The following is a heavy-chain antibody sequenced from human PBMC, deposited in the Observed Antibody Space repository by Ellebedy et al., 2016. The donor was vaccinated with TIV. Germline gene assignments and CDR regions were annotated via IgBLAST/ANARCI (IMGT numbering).Heavy chain of an antibody. CDR3: ATRGHSIGWFAD. Sequence: GESLKISCATSGFIFSDYAISWVRQPPGKGLEWVSPISGRGESTFAADSVKGRFTISRDFSKRMVYLQMNSLRVEDTAVYFCATRGHSIGWFADWGQGTLVTVSS. CDR1: GFIFSDYA. V-gene: IGHV3-23*01. CDR2: ISGRGEST. J-gene: IGHJ5*02. D-gene: IGHD3-22*01.